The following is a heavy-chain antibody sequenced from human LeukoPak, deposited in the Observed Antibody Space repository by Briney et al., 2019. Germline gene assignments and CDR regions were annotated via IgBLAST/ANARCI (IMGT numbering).Heavy chain of an antibody. V-gene: IGHV1-69*04. CDR1: GGTFSSYA. J-gene: IGHJ4*02. Sequence: SVKVSCKASGGTFSSYAISWVRQAPGQGLEWMGRIIPILGIANYAQKFQGRVTITADKSTSTAYMELSSLRSEDTAVYYCARDSSSSSNPLNDYWGQGTLVTVSS. CDR2: IIPILGIA. CDR3: ARDSSSSSNPLNDY. D-gene: IGHD6-13*01.